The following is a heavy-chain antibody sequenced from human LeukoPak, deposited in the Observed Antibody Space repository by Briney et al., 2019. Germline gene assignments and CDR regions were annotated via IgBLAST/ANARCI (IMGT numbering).Heavy chain of an antibody. J-gene: IGHJ5*02. D-gene: IGHD3-9*01. V-gene: IGHV3-30-3*01. CDR3: AKALQYFDWSFDR. CDR1: GFTFSSYA. CDR2: ISYDGSNK. Sequence: GGSLRLSYAASGFTFSSYAMHWVRQAPGKGLEWVAVISYDGSNKYYADSVKGRFTISRDNSKNTLYLQMNSLRPEDTTVYYCAKALQYFDWSFDRWGQGTLVTVSS.